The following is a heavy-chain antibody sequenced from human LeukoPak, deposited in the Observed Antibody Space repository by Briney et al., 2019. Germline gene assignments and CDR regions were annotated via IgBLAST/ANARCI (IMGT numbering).Heavy chain of an antibody. D-gene: IGHD1-26*01. CDR1: GDSITSNSYY. CDR2: IYYSGIT. V-gene: IGHV4-39*01. Sequence: SETLSLTCTVSGDSITSNSYYWAWIRQPPGKGLEWIGSIYYSGITSYNPSLKSRVTISVDTSKNQFSLKLSSVTAADTAVYYCSRHSGKWGQGTLVTVSS. CDR3: SRHSGK. J-gene: IGHJ4*02.